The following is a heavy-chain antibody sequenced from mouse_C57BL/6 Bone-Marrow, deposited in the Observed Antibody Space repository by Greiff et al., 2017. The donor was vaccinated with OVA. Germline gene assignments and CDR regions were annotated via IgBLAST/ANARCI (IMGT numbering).Heavy chain of an antibody. Sequence: QVQLQRPGAELVRPGSSVKLSCKASGYTFTSYWMHWVKQRPIQGLEWIGNIDPSDSETHYNQKFKDKATLTVDKSSSTAYMQLSSLTSEDSAVYYCARWAAQASFAYWGQGTLVTVSA. J-gene: IGHJ3*01. CDR2: IDPSDSET. D-gene: IGHD3-2*02. CDR3: ARWAAQASFAY. V-gene: IGHV1-52*01. CDR1: GYTFTSYW.